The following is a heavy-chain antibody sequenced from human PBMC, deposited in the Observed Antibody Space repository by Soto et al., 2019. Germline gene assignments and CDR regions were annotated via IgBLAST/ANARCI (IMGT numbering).Heavy chain of an antibody. Sequence: QVQLQQWGAGLLKPSETLSLTCAVYGGSFSGYYWSWIRQSPGKGLEWIGEINHSGSTNYNPSLKSRVTISVDTSKKLFSRNLRSVTAADTAVYYCSRSIYCSSADCYWGYWGQGTLVAVSS. CDR1: GGSFSGYY. J-gene: IGHJ4*02. CDR2: INHSGST. CDR3: SRSIYCSSADCYWGY. V-gene: IGHV4-34*01. D-gene: IGHD2-2*01.